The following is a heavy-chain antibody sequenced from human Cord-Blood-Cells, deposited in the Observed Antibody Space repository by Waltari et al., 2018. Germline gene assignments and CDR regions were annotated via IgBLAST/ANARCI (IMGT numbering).Heavy chain of an antibody. D-gene: IGHD2-15*01. CDR2: STPSNGNT. CDR3: ARTDADITSDY. CDR1: GYTFTSYD. V-gene: IGHV1-8*01. J-gene: IGHJ4*02. Sequence: QVQLVQSGAEVKKPGASVKVSCKASGYTFTSYDINWVRQATGQGLEWMGLSTPSNGNTGYGQKFQGRLTRTVRSSISTAYMELSSLRSEDTAVYNCARTDADITSDYWVQGTLVTVSS.